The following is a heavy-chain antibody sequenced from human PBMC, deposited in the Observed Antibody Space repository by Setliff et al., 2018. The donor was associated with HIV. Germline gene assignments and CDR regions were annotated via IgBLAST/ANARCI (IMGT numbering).Heavy chain of an antibody. CDR3: ARAVHSGWYYFDY. CDR1: GFTFSTYD. Sequence: PGGSLRLSCAASGFTFSTYDISWVRQAPGKGLEWVSSISWSSSFIHYADSVKGRFTISRDNAKNSLYLQMNSLRAEDTAVYYCARAVHSGWYYFDYWGQGTLVTVSS. D-gene: IGHD6-19*01. CDR2: ISWSSSFI. V-gene: IGHV3-21*01. J-gene: IGHJ4*02.